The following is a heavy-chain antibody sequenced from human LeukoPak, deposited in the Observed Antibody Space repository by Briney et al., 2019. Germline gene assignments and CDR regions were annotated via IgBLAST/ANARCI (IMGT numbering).Heavy chain of an antibody. CDR2: ISWNSNTI. D-gene: IGHD3-22*01. J-gene: IGHJ4*02. Sequence: GRSLRLSCAASGFTFDDYAMHRVRQAPGKGLEWVSGISWNSNTIGYADSVKGRFTISRDNAKNSLYLQMNSLRAEDTALYYCAKVGDNNGYFYYFDYWGQGALVTVSS. CDR1: GFTFDDYA. V-gene: IGHV3-9*01. CDR3: AKVGDNNGYFYYFDY.